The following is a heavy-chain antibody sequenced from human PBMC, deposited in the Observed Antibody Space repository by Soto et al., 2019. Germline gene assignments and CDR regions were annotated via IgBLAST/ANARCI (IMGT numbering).Heavy chain of an antibody. CDR1: GYSFTSYW. Sequence: PGESLKISCKCSGYSFTSYWIGWVRQMPGKGLEWMGIIYPGDSDTRYSPSFQGQVTISADKSISTAYLQWSSLKASDTAMYYCARLVGYCSGGSCYLAYFDYWGQGTLVTVSS. CDR2: IYPGDSDT. D-gene: IGHD2-15*01. V-gene: IGHV5-51*01. J-gene: IGHJ4*02. CDR3: ARLVGYCSGGSCYLAYFDY.